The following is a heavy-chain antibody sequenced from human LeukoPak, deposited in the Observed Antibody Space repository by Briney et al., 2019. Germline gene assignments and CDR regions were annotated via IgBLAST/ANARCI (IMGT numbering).Heavy chain of an antibody. D-gene: IGHD6-6*01. CDR3: ARAARDSIGYMDV. J-gene: IGHJ6*03. V-gene: IGHV4-30-4*07. CDR1: GGSISSGAYS. Sequence: SETLSLTCAVSGGSISSGAYSWSWMRQPPRKGLEWIGYIYYSGSSYYNPSLTSRVTISVDTSKNQVSLKLSSVTAADTAVYYCARAARDSIGYMDVWGKGTTVTVSS. CDR2: IYYSGSS.